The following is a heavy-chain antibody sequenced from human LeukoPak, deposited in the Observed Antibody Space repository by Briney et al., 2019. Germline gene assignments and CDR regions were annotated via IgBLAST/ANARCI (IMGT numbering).Heavy chain of an antibody. V-gene: IGHV1-69*04. D-gene: IGHD4-17*01. CDR3: ARDREVTNPRYNWFDH. CDR2: IIPILGIA. CDR1: GGTFSSYA. Sequence: GASVKVSCKASGGTFSSYAISWVRQAPGQGLEWMGRIIPILGIANYAQKFQGRVTITADKSTSTAYMELSSLRSEDTAVYYCARDREVTNPRYNWFDHWGQGILVTVSS. J-gene: IGHJ5*02.